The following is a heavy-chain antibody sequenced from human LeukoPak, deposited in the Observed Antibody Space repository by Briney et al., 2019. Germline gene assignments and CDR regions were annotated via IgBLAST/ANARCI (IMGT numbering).Heavy chain of an antibody. CDR2: IYHSGST. J-gene: IGHJ5*02. V-gene: IGHV4-38-2*02. CDR3: ARAIVVGAPRVWFDP. CDR1: GYSISSGYY. Sequence: SETLSLTCTVSGYSISSGYYWGWIRQPPGKGLEWIGSIYHSGSTYYNPSLKSRVTISVDTSKNQLSLKLSSVTAADTAVYYCARAIVVGAPRVWFDPWGQGTLVTVSS. D-gene: IGHD1-26*01.